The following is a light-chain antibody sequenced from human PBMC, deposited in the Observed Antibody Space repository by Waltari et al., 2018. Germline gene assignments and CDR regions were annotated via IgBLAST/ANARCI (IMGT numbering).Light chain of an antibody. Sequence: EKVMTQSPATLSVSPGERATISCRASQSISTNLAWYQQKPGQAPRLLIYGASTRATGIPARFSGSGSGTEFTLSISSLQSEDFAIYYCQQYKNWPRTFGQGTKVEIK. V-gene: IGKV3-15*01. J-gene: IGKJ1*01. CDR1: QSISTN. CDR3: QQYKNWPRT. CDR2: GAS.